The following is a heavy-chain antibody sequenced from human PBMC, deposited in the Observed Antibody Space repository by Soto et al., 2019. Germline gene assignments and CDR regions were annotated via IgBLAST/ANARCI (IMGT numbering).Heavy chain of an antibody. CDR2: ISGSGDTT. V-gene: IGHV3-23*01. CDR3: AKRLRPFGGPFDY. CDR1: VLTFNTYH. Sequence: EVPKLGSGGGLVQPGGSLRIACTASVLTFNTYHMSWVRQAPGQGLEWDSAISGSGDTTYYAEAVQGRFTISRDNSKNTLYLQMNSLRDEDTAVDYCAKRLRPFGGPFDYRVQGTLVPVS. D-gene: IGHD3-10*01. J-gene: IGHJ4*02.